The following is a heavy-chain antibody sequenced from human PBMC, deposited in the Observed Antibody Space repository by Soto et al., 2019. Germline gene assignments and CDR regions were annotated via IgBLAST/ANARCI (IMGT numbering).Heavy chain of an antibody. J-gene: IGHJ6*02. D-gene: IGHD6-13*01. CDR1: GYTFTSYG. V-gene: IGHV1-2*02. Sequence: ASVKVSCKASGYTFTSYGISWVRQAPGQGLEWMGWIDPKSGGTNYAQKFQDRVTMARDTSINTAYMELSRLRSDDTAMYYCAKAQFGSSTWYYYGMDVWGQGTTVTVSS. CDR2: IDPKSGGT. CDR3: AKAQFGSSTWYYYGMDV.